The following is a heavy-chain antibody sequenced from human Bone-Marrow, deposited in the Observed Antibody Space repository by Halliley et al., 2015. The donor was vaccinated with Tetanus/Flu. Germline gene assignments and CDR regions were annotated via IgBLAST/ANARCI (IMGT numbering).Heavy chain of an antibody. CDR1: GFTFSSYG. CDR3: ARDTDVVRLLEWSYYFDY. J-gene: IGHJ4*02. V-gene: IGHV3-30*03. D-gene: IGHD3-3*01. Sequence: SLRLSCVASGFTFSSYGMDWVRQAPGKGLEWTAVISHDGTNIYYADSVKGRFTISRDNSKNTLYLQMNSLSAEDTAVYYCARDTDVVRLLEWSYYFDYWGQGTLVTVSS. CDR2: ISHDGTNI.